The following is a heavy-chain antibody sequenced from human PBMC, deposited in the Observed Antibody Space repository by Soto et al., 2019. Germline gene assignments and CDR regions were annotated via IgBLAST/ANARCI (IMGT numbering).Heavy chain of an antibody. V-gene: IGHV3-30-3*01. CDR2: ISYDGSNK. CDR1: GFTFSSYA. J-gene: IGHJ6*02. Sequence: GGSLRLSCAASGFTFSSYAMHWVRQAPGKGLEWVAVISYDGSNKYYADSVKGRFTISRDNSKNTLYLKMNSLRAEDTAVYYCASGELAGAPLYYYYGMDVWGQGTTVTVSS. CDR3: ASGELAGAPLYYYYGMDV. D-gene: IGHD6-19*01.